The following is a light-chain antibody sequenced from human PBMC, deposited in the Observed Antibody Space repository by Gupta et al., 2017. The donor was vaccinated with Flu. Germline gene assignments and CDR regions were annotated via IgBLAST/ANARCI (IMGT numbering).Light chain of an antibody. V-gene: IGKV3-20*01. Sequence: GLTQSPGTLSLSPGERATLSCRASQTVSSSFVAWYQQKPGQAPRRLIYAASTRATGIPDRFSGSGAGTDFTLTISRREPEDFAVYYCQEDGSSSLIFTFGHGTKVDI. CDR1: QTVSSSF. CDR3: QEDGSSSLIFT. CDR2: AAS. J-gene: IGKJ3*01.